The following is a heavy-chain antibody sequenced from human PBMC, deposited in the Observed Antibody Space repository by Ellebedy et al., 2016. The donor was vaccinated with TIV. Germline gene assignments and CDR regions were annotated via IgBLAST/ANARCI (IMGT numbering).Heavy chain of an antibody. CDR2: IYYSGST. Sequence: SETLSLXXTVSGGSISSYYWSWIRQPPGKGLEWIGYIYYSGSTNYNPSLKSRVTISVDTSKNQFSLKLSSVTAADTAVYYCARGTVNWNVGYFDYWGQGTLVTVSS. CDR3: ARGTVNWNVGYFDY. D-gene: IGHD1-1*01. CDR1: GGSISSYY. J-gene: IGHJ4*02. V-gene: IGHV4-59*01.